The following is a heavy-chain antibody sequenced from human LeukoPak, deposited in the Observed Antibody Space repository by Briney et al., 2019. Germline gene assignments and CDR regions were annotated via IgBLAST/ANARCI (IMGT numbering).Heavy chain of an antibody. Sequence: ASVKVSCKASGGTFSSYAISWVRQAPGQGLEWMGGIIPIFGTANYAQKFQGRVTITADKSTSTAYMELSSLRSEDTAVYYCARYPTTLLWFGELTQGWFDPWGQGTLVTVSS. V-gene: IGHV1-69*06. CDR1: GGTFSSYA. CDR2: IIPIFGTA. D-gene: IGHD3-10*01. CDR3: ARYPTTLLWFGELTQGWFDP. J-gene: IGHJ5*02.